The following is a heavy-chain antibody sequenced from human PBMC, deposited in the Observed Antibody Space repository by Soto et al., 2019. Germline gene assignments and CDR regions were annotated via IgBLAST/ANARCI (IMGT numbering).Heavy chain of an antibody. CDR3: ARGGPRGRAEAGWYGYFQH. J-gene: IGHJ1*01. V-gene: IGHV4-34*01. CDR2: INHSGST. D-gene: IGHD6-13*01. Sequence: SETLSLTCAVYGGSFSGYYWSWIRQPPGKGLEWVGEINHSGSTNYNPSLKSRVTISVDTSKNQFSLKLSSVTAADTAVYYCARGGPRGRAEAGWYGYFQHWAQGTLVTVSS. CDR1: GGSFSGYY.